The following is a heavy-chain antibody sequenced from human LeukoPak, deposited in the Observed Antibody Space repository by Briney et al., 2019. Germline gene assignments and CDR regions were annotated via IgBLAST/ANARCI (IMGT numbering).Heavy chain of an antibody. CDR3: ARGVFDSSGRDKGPYYFDY. V-gene: IGHV4-34*01. Sequence: SETLSLTCAVYGGSFSGYYWSWIRQPPGKGLEWIGEINHSGSTNYNPSLKSRVTISVDTSKNQFSLKLSSVAAADTAVYYCARGVFDSSGRDKGPYYFDYWGQGTLVTVSS. D-gene: IGHD6-19*01. J-gene: IGHJ4*02. CDR1: GGSFSGYY. CDR2: INHSGST.